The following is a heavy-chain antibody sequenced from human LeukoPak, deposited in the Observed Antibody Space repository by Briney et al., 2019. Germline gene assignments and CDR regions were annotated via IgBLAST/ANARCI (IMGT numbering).Heavy chain of an antibody. Sequence: PSETLSLTCTVSGGSISSYYWSWIRQPAGKGLEWIGRIYTSGSTNYNPSLKSRVTMSVDTSKNQFSLKLSSVTAADTAVYYCARVRAAAGTTWFDPWGQGTLVTVSS. V-gene: IGHV4-4*07. CDR3: ARVRAAAGTTWFDP. CDR1: GGSISSYY. CDR2: IYTSGST. D-gene: IGHD6-13*01. J-gene: IGHJ5*02.